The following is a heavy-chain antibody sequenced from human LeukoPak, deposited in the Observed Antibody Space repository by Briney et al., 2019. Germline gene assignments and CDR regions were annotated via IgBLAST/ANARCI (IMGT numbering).Heavy chain of an antibody. D-gene: IGHD3-3*01. CDR2: ISWNSGSI. Sequence: HSGGSLRLSCATSGFTFDDYAMHWVRHAPGKGLEWVSGISWNSGSISYADCVKGRFTISRDNAKSSLYLQMNSLRAEDTALYYCARTRDSGFSTDAFDIWGQGTMVTVSS. CDR3: ARTRDSGFSTDAFDI. V-gene: IGHV3-9*01. CDR1: GFTFDDYA. J-gene: IGHJ3*02.